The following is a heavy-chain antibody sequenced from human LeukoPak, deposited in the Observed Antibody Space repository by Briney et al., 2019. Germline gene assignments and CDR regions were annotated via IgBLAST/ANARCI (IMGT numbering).Heavy chain of an antibody. Sequence: SETLSLTCSVSGGSISTSDYWWGCIRQPPGKGLEWIGSIFYSGSTNYNPSLKSRVTISVDTSKNQFSLKLSSVTAADTAVYYCARGPPGGLGYWGQGTPVTVSS. V-gene: IGHV4-39*07. D-gene: IGHD3/OR15-3a*01. CDR3: ARGPPGGLGY. J-gene: IGHJ4*02. CDR1: GGSISTSDYW. CDR2: IFYSGST.